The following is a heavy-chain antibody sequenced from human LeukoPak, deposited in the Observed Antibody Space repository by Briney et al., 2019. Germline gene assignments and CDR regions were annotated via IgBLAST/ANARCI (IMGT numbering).Heavy chain of an antibody. CDR1: GLTFSSYW. D-gene: IGHD5-18*01. CDR3: GDDPQLWSPAVDY. Sequence: GGSLRLSCAASGLTFSSYWMHWVRQAPGKGLVWVSRISNDGSSTHYADSVKGRFTISRDNAKNTLYLQMNSLRTEDTAVYYCGDDPQLWSPAVDYWGQGTLVTVSS. V-gene: IGHV3-74*01. J-gene: IGHJ4*02. CDR2: ISNDGSST.